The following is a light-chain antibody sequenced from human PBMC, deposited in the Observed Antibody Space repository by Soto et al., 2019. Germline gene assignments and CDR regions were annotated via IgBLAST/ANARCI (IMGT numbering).Light chain of an antibody. CDR3: MQGSHWPRT. J-gene: IGKJ1*01. CDR1: QSLVNSDGNTY. V-gene: IGKV2-30*01. CDR2: KVS. Sequence: EVVMTQSPLSLPVTLGQPASISCRSSQSLVNSDGNTYLNWFHQRPGQSPRRLIYKVSNRDSGVPDRFSGSGSGTDFTLRISRVEAEDVGVYYCMQGSHWPRTFGQGTRVELQ.